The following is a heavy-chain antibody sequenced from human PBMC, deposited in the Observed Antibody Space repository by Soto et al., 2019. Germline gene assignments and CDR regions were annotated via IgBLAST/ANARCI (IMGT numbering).Heavy chain of an antibody. CDR2: VSYDGSNK. J-gene: IGHJ4*02. Sequence: QVQLVESGGGVVQPGRSLRLSCAASGFTFSSYGMHWVRQAPGKGLEWVAVVSYDGSNKYYADSVKGRFTISRDNSQNKLYLQMNSLRAENTAVYYGEKDIDGPADYWVQGTLVTVSS. CDR1: GFTFSSYG. V-gene: IGHV3-30*18. CDR3: EKDIDGPADY. D-gene: IGHD1-26*01.